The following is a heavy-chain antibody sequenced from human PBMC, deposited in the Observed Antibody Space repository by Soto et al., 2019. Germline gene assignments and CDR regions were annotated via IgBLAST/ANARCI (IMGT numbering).Heavy chain of an antibody. J-gene: IGHJ4*02. Sequence: PSETLSLTCAVYGGSFSGYYWSWIRQPPGKGLEWIGEINHSGSTNYNPSLKSRVTISVDTSKNQFPLKLSSVTAADTAVYYCARVPRITIFGVVTNFDYWGQGTLVTVSS. D-gene: IGHD3-3*01. V-gene: IGHV4-34*01. CDR2: INHSGST. CDR3: ARVPRITIFGVVTNFDY. CDR1: GGSFSGYY.